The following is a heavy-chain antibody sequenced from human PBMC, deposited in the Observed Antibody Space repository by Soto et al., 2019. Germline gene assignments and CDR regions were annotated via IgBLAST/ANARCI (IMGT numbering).Heavy chain of an antibody. D-gene: IGHD6-19*01. V-gene: IGHV1-46*01. Sequence: GASVKVSCKASGYTFTSYYMHWVRQAPGQGLEWMGIINPSGGSTSYAQKFQGRVTMTRDTSTSTVYMELSSLRSEDTAVYYCAGSSASIAVVGQKPYYYYYYYGMDVWGQGTTVTVSS. CDR2: INPSGGST. CDR3: AGSSASIAVVGQKPYYYYYYYGMDV. CDR1: GYTFTSYY. J-gene: IGHJ6*02.